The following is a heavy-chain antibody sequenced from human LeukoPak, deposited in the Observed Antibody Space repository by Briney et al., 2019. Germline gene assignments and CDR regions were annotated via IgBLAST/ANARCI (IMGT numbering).Heavy chain of an antibody. CDR3: ARADQMATIYFDY. V-gene: IGHV1-18*01. CDR1: GYTFSTYG. Sequence: ASVKVSCKASGYTFSTYGISWVRPVPGQGLEWMGWISAYNGNTNYAQKLQGRVTLTTDTSTSTAYMELRNLRSDDTAVYYCARADQMATIYFDYWGQGTLVTVSS. D-gene: IGHD5-24*01. CDR2: ISAYNGNT. J-gene: IGHJ4*02.